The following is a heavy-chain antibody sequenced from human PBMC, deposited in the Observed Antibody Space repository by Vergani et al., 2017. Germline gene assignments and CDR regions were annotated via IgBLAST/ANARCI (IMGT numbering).Heavy chain of an antibody. CDR1: GFIFSSYW. V-gene: IGHV3-7*01. D-gene: IGHD1-1*01. CDR3: ARRSSLESY. CDR2: IKEDGSEK. J-gene: IGHJ4*02. Sequence: EVQLVESGGGLVQPGGSLRLSCAASGFIFSSYWMHWVRQAPGKGLEWVAAIKEDGSEKQYVDSVKGRFTISRDNAKKSLYLQMNSLRGEDTAVYYCARRSSLESYWGQGTLVTVSS.